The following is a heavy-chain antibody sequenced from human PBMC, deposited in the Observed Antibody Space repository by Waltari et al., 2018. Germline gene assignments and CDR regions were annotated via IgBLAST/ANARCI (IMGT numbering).Heavy chain of an antibody. CDR1: GFTVSSNY. D-gene: IGHD3-3*01. J-gene: IGHJ4*02. Sequence: EVQLVESGGGLIQPGGSLRLSCAASGFTVSSNYMSWVRQAPGKGLEWVSVIYSGGSKYYADSGMGRFTISRDNSKNTLYLQMNSLRAEDTAVYYCARQYYDFWSGYAGTYYFDYWGQGTLVTVSS. CDR2: IYSGGSK. V-gene: IGHV3-53*01. CDR3: ARQYYDFWSGYAGTYYFDY.